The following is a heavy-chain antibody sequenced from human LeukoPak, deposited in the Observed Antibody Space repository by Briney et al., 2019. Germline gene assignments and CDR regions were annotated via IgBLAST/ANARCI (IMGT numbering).Heavy chain of an antibody. CDR3: VSPRGFSYGYFDY. Sequence: SETLSLTCTVSGGSISSSSAYWGWIRQPPGKGLEWIGSIYYSKNTYYNPSLKSQVTISADTSKNQFSLTLGSVSATDTAVYYCVSPRGFSYGYFDYWGQGTLVTVSS. CDR2: IYYSKNT. CDR1: GGSISSSSAY. V-gene: IGHV4-39*01. J-gene: IGHJ4*02. D-gene: IGHD5-18*01.